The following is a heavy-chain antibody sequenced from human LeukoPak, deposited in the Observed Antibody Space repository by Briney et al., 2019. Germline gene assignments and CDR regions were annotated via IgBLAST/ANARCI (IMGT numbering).Heavy chain of an antibody. CDR3: AKWLLWFGELSENWFDP. D-gene: IGHD3-10*01. J-gene: IGHJ5*02. Sequence: PGGSLRLSCAASGFTFSSYWMSWVRQAPGKGLEWVSAISGSGGSTYYADSVKGRFTISRDNSKNTLYLQMNSLRAEDTAVYYCAKWLLWFGELSENWFDPWDQGTLVTVSS. CDR1: GFTFSSYW. CDR2: ISGSGGST. V-gene: IGHV3-23*01.